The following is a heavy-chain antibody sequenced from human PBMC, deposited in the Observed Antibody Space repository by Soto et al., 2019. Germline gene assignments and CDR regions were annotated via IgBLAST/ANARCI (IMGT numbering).Heavy chain of an antibody. J-gene: IGHJ4*02. CDR1: GGTFSSYA. Sequence: WASVKVSCKASGGTFSSYAISWVRQAPGQGLEWMGGIIPIFGTANYTQKFQGRVTITADESTSTAYMELSSLRSEDTAVYYCAGAGGIAARPDFNYWGQGTLVTVSS. V-gene: IGHV1-69*13. CDR3: AGAGGIAARPDFNY. CDR2: IIPIFGTA. D-gene: IGHD6-6*01.